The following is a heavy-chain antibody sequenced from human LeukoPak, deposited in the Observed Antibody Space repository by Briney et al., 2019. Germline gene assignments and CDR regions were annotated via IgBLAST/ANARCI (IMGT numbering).Heavy chain of an antibody. J-gene: IGHJ4*02. V-gene: IGHV1-8*01. Sequence: GASVRVSCTASGYTFTSYDINWVRQAPGQGLEWMGWMNPNSGNTGYAQTFQGRVTMTRNTSISTAYMELSSLRSEDTAVYYCATFYDILTGYHIDYWGQGTLVTVSS. CDR2: MNPNSGNT. CDR3: ATFYDILTGYHIDY. D-gene: IGHD3-9*01. CDR1: GYTFTSYD.